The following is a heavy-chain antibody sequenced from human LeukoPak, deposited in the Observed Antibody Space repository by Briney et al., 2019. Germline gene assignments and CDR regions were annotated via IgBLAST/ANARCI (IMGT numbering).Heavy chain of an antibody. CDR1: GFTFSSYG. J-gene: IGHJ4*02. Sequence: GGSLRLSCAASGFTFSSYGMHWVRQAPGKGLEWVAVISYDGSNKYYADSAKGRFTISRDNSKNTLYLQMNSLRAEDTAVYYCARDDRRYFDWGQGTLVTVSS. V-gene: IGHV3-30*03. CDR3: ARDDRRYFD. D-gene: IGHD3-9*01. CDR2: ISYDGSNK.